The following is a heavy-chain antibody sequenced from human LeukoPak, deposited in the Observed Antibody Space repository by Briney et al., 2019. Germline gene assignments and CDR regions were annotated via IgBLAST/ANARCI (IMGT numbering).Heavy chain of an antibody. CDR3: AREGELTTFDY. D-gene: IGHD1-26*01. CDR2: IYHSGST. CDR1: GGSISSGGYS. V-gene: IGHV4-30-2*01. Sequence: SETLSLTCAVSGGSISSGGYSWSWIRQPPGKGLEWIGYIYHSGSTYYNPSLKSRVTISVDRSKNQFSLKLSSVTAADTAVYYCAREGELTTFDYWGQGTLVTVSS. J-gene: IGHJ4*02.